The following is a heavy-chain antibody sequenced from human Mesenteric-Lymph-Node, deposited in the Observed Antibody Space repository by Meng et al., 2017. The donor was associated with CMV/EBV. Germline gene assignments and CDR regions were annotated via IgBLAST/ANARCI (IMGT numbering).Heavy chain of an antibody. CDR2: NDMSGETI. V-gene: IGHV3-11*01. CDR3: ARAGSLGYCRGGSSYSNDNYFDS. D-gene: IGHD2-15*01. Sequence: YTNCISQDAGKGVEWVSDNDMSGETIYYAESVRGRFSISRENEQNSLYLKMKSLRDEEWASYYGARAGSLGYCRGGSSYSNDNYFDSWGQGTLVTVSS. J-gene: IGHJ4*02. CDR1: Y.